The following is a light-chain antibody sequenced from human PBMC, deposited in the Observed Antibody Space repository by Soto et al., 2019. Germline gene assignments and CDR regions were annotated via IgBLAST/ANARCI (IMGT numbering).Light chain of an antibody. CDR2: AAS. J-gene: IGKJ3*01. CDR3: QQANSFPLT. V-gene: IGKV1-12*01. Sequence: DIQMTQSPSSVSASIGDRVTITCRASQDISSRLAWYQQRPGKAPQLLLYAASSLQSGVTSRFSGSGSVTDFTLTISSLQPEDFAPYYCQQANSFPLTFGPGTKVDIK. CDR1: QDISSR.